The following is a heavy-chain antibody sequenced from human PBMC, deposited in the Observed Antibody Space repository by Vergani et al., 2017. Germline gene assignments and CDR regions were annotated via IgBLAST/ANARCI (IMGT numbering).Heavy chain of an antibody. CDR1: GGSISSYY. D-gene: IGHD5-18*01. CDR3: ARGGQRGYSYGSFDY. V-gene: IGHV4-59*01. J-gene: IGHJ4*02. CDR2: IYYSGST. Sequence: QVQLQESGPGLVKPSETLSLTCTVSGGSISSYYWSWIRQPPGKGLEWIGYIYYSGSTNYNPSLKSRVTISVDTSKNQFPLKLSSVTAADTAVYYCARGGQRGYSYGSFDYWGQGTLVTVSS.